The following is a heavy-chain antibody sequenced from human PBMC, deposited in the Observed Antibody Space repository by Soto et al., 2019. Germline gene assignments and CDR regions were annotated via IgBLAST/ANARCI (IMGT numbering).Heavy chain of an antibody. V-gene: IGHV3-30-3*01. CDR2: VSFDGSNK. J-gene: IGHJ5*02. Sequence: QVQLVESGGGVVQPGRSLRLSCAASGFTFSTHAMHWVRQAPGKGLGCVAIVSFDGSNKSYAVSVKGRFTISRDNSKNTLYLQMSGLTPEDTAFYYCARDQTGITTAGGGRIDRWGQGTLVTVSS. CDR3: ARDQTGITTAGGGRIDR. D-gene: IGHD1-20*01. CDR1: GFTFSTHA.